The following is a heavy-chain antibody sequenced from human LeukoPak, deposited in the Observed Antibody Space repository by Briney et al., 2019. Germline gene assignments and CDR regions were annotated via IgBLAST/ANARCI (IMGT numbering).Heavy chain of an antibody. V-gene: IGHV4-39*07. CDR3: ASIIVGATLDY. CDR1: GGSISSSSYY. CDR2: IYYSGST. D-gene: IGHD1-26*01. Sequence: PSETLSLTCTVSGGSISSSSYYWGWIRQPPGKGLEWIGSIYYSGSTYYNPSLKSRVTISVDTSKNQFSLKLSSVTAADTAVYYCASIIVGATLDYWGQGTLVTVSS. J-gene: IGHJ4*02.